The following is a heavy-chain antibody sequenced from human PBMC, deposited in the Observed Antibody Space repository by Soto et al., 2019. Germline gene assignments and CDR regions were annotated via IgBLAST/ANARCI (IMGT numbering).Heavy chain of an antibody. J-gene: IGHJ6*03. CDR2: IYSGGST. CDR1: GFTVSSNY. CDR3: ASSLERRGYYYYYMDV. Sequence: GGSLRLSCAASGFTVSSNYMSWVRQAPGKGLEWVSVIYSGGSTYYADSVKGRFNISRDNSKNTLYLQMNSLRAEDTAVYYCASSLERRGYYYYYMDVWGKGTTVTVSS. V-gene: IGHV3-66*01. D-gene: IGHD1-1*01.